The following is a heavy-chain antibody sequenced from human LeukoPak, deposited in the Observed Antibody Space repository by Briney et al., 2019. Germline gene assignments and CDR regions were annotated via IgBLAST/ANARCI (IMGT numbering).Heavy chain of an antibody. D-gene: IGHD2-8*01. CDR2: IHHSGRT. J-gene: IGHJ4*02. V-gene: IGHV4-34*01. Sequence: SETLSLTCAVYGGSFSGYYWSWIRQPPGKGLEWIGEIHHSGRTNYNPSLKSRVTISVDTSKNQFSLKLSSVTAADTAVYYCARGAPPKGMAGRRFDYGGQGILVTVSS. CDR3: ARGAPPKGMAGRRFDY. CDR1: GGSFSGYY.